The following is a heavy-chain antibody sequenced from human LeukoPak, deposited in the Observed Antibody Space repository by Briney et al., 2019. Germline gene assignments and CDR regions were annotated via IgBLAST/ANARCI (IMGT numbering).Heavy chain of an antibody. CDR1: GFAFSFYT. V-gene: IGHV3-21*05. Sequence: GGCLRLSCAASGFAFSFYTTHWVRQAPGKGLEWGSYISTTSSYIYYADSVKGRFTISRDNAKNSLYLQMNSLRAEDTAVYYCAREGLPSGATKIFEYWGQGTLVTVSS. CDR3: AREGLPSGATKIFEY. D-gene: IGHD2-15*01. CDR2: ISTTSSYI. J-gene: IGHJ4*02.